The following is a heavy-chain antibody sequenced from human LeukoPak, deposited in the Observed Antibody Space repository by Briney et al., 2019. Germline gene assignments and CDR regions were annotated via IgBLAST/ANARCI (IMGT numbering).Heavy chain of an antibody. CDR2: ISRNSTYK. CDR3: ASDGGNYFDY. D-gene: IGHD3-16*01. CDR1: VLTFSIYI. J-gene: IGHJ4*02. Sequence: GVSLRLSCAVSVLTFSIYIMNCVPEAPGKGRECVTYISRNSTYKHYTDSVQGRFTIYRENASNSLFLTMNSLRAEDTAIYYCASDGGNYFDYWGQGTLVTVSS. V-gene: IGHV3-21*01.